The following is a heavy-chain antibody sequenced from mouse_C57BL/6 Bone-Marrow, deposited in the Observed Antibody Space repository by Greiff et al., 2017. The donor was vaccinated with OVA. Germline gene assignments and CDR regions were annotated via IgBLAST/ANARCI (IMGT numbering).Heavy chain of an antibody. Sequence: QVQLQQPGAELVKPGASVKLSCKASGYTFTSYWMQWVKQRPGQGLEWIGEIDPSDSYTNYNQKFKGKATLTVDTSSSTAYMQLSSLTSEDSAVYYGARKRDYYGSSPYWYLDVWGTGTTVTVSS. CDR1: GYTFTSYW. CDR3: ARKRDYYGSSPYWYLDV. J-gene: IGHJ1*03. D-gene: IGHD1-1*01. CDR2: IDPSDSYT. V-gene: IGHV1-50*01.